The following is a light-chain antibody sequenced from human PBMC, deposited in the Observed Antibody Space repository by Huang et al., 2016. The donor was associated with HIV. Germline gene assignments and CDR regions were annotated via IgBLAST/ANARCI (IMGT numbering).Light chain of an antibody. CDR3: QQYDDVPIS. CDR2: DAS. V-gene: IGKV1-33*01. Sequence: DIQMTQSPSSLSASVGDRVTITCQASQDINNFLNWYQQKPGKAPKLLILDASNLQTGVPTRFRGSGSGTDFTFTSTSLQGDDIGTYYCQQYDDVPISFGGGTKV. CDR1: QDINNF. J-gene: IGKJ4*01.